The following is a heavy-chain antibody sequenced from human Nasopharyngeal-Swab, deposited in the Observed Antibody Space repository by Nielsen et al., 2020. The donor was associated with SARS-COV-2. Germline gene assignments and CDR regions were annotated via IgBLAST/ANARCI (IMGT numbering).Heavy chain of an antibody. CDR1: GGSIISSSYY. Sequence: GSLRLSCTVSGGSIISSSYYWGWIRQPPGKGLEWIGSIYYSGSTYYNPSLKSRVTISVGTSKNQFSLKLSSVTAADTAVYYCVGIVVVPAAISDWGQGTLVTVSS. CDR2: IYYSGST. V-gene: IGHV4-39*01. D-gene: IGHD2-2*02. J-gene: IGHJ4*02. CDR3: VGIVVVPAAISD.